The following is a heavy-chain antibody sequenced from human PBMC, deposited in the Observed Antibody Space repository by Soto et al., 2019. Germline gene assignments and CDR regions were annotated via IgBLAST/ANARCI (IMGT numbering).Heavy chain of an antibody. Sequence: QVHLVQSGVEVKTPGASVKVSCQASGYTFFTYDISWVRQDPGQGLEWMGWISTYSGDTKYAQKFQGRVTMTTDTSTTTADLELSSLRSDDTAVYYCARHHGPTTSENWFDPGGQGTLVTVSS. J-gene: IGHJ5*02. CDR1: GYTFFTYD. D-gene: IGHD5-12*01. CDR2: ISTYSGDT. V-gene: IGHV1-18*01. CDR3: ARHHGPTTSENWFDP.